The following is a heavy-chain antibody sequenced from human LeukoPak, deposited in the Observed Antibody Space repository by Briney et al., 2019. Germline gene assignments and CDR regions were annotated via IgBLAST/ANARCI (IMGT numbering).Heavy chain of an antibody. V-gene: IGHV3-74*01. Sequence: GGSLRRYSAAYGFNIGNYCMNWIRQGPGKGLVWVARLSSDGKSISYADSVKGRFTISRDNSKNTLYLKMDSLRAEDTAVYYCASASSESYYWALDYWGQGTLVTVSS. D-gene: IGHD3-10*01. CDR2: LSSDGKSI. CDR1: GFNIGNYC. CDR3: ASASSESYYWALDY. J-gene: IGHJ4*02.